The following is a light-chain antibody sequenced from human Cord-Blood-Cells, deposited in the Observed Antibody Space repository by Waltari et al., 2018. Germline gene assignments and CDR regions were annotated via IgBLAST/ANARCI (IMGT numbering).Light chain of an antibody. J-gene: IGKJ1*01. CDR2: GAS. CDR3: QQYNNWPPRWT. Sequence: EIVMTQSPATLSVSTGERATLSCRASQSVSSNLAWYQQKPGQAPRLLIYGASTRATGIPARFSGSGSGTEFTLTISSLQSEDFAVYFCQQYNNWPPRWTFGQGTKVEIK. CDR1: QSVSSN. V-gene: IGKV3-15*01.